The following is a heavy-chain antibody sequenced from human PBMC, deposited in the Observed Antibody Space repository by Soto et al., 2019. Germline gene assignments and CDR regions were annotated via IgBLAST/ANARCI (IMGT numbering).Heavy chain of an antibody. J-gene: IGHJ5*02. V-gene: IGHV3-73*01. CDR3: TRHEAYCGGDCHKFDWFVP. D-gene: IGHD2-21*02. CDR2: IRSKVNSYAT. Sequence: GGSLRLSCAASGFTFSGSAVHWVRQASGKGLEWVGRIRSKVNSYATTYAASVKGGFIISRDDSKNTAYPQMNSLKSDDTAVYYCTRHEAYCGGDCHKFDWFVPWSQGSLVTVSS. CDR1: GFTFSGSA.